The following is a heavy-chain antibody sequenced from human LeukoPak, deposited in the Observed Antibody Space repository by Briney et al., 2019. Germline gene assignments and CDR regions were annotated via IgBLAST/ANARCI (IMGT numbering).Heavy chain of an antibody. D-gene: IGHD3-16*02. CDR2: IKSKTDGETT. CDR1: GFTFSNAW. Sequence: GGSLRLSCAASGFTFSNAWMTWVRQAPGQGLEWVARIKSKTDGETTDYAAPVKGRFTISRDDSKNTLYLQMNSLKTEDTAVYYCTTDYYDYVWGSYRPDYWGQGTLVTVSS. CDR3: TTDYYDYVWGSYRPDY. V-gene: IGHV3-15*01. J-gene: IGHJ4*02.